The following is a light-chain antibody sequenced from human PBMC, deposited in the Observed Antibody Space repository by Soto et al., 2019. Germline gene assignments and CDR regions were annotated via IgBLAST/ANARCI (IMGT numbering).Light chain of an antibody. CDR3: QQSYGTPPT. J-gene: IGKJ1*01. CDR2: GAS. CDR1: QSIGKH. V-gene: IGKV1-39*01. Sequence: DIQMTQSPSFLSASVGDRVTITCRASQSIGKHLNWYQQKPGKAPKFLIYGASTLQSGVPPRFTGSGSGTDFTLTVNSLQPEDFATYYCQQSYGTPPTFGQGTKVDI.